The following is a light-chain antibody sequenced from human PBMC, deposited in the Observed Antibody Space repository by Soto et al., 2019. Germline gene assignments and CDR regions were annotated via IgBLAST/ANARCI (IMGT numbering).Light chain of an antibody. Sequence: IQLTQSPSSLSASVGDRVTITCRASQGISSNLAWYQQKPGRATKLLIFGASTLQSGVPSRFSGSGSGTDFTHTISSLQPEEFATYYCQQLNSYPPWTFGQGTKVEIK. CDR2: GAS. CDR1: QGISSN. J-gene: IGKJ1*01. CDR3: QQLNSYPPWT. V-gene: IGKV1-9*01.